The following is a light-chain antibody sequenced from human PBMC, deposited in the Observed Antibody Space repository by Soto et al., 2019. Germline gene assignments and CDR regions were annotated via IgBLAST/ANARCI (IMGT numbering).Light chain of an antibody. Sequence: EMVLTQSPGTLSLSPGERATLSCRASQSVSSSYLAWYQQKPGQSPRLLIYGASSRATGIPDRFSGSGSGTDFTLTISRLETEDFAVYYCQQYETFGQGTKLEIK. CDR2: GAS. CDR3: QQYET. V-gene: IGKV3-20*01. J-gene: IGKJ2*01. CDR1: QSVSSSY.